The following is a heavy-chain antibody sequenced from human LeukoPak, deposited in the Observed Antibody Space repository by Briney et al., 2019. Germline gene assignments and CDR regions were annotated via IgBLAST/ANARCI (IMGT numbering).Heavy chain of an antibody. CDR2: IYYSGNT. CDR1: GGSISSYY. Sequence: SSETLSLTCTVSGGSISSYYWSWIRQPPGKGLEWIGYIYYSGNTHYNPSLTSRVTISVDTSKNQFSLKLSSVTAADTAVYYCARASGRLRLSWFDPWGQGTLVTVSS. D-gene: IGHD4-17*01. J-gene: IGHJ5*02. V-gene: IGHV4-59*01. CDR3: ARASGRLRLSWFDP.